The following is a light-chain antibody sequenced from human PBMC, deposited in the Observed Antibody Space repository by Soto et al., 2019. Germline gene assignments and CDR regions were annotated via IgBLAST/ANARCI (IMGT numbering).Light chain of an antibody. CDR1: QSVPRSY. V-gene: IGKV3-20*01. CDR2: GTS. Sequence: IVFTRAPNSQTLSPGEIAVPSNMAGQSVPRSYLAWYQQKPGQAPRLLIYGTSSRATGIPDRFSGSGSGTDFTLTISRLEPEEFAMFYCQQYGSSITCGQGTRLEIK. CDR3: QQYGSSIT. J-gene: IGKJ5*01.